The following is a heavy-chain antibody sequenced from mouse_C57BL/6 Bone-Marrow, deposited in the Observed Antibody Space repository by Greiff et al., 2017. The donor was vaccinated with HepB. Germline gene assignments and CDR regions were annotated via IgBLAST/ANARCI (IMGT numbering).Heavy chain of an antibody. Sequence: EVMLVESGGDLVKPGGSLKLSCAASGFTFSSYGMSWVRQTPDKRLGWVATISSGGSYTYYPDSVKGRFTISRDNAKNTLYLQMSSLKSEDTAMYYCARLPSLYLIAYWGQGTLVTVSA. CDR3: ARLPSLYLIAY. CDR1: GFTFSSYG. D-gene: IGHD1-1*01. J-gene: IGHJ3*01. CDR2: ISSGGSYT. V-gene: IGHV5-6*01.